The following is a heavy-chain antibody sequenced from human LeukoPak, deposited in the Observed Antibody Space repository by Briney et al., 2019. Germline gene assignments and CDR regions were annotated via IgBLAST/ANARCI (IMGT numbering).Heavy chain of an antibody. CDR2: IIPLFGTA. CDR3: AREHITPYYCDSSGSYFDC. CDR1: GGAFSRYA. Sequence: ASVKVSCKASGGAFSRYAFSWVRQAPGQGLEWMGGIIPLFGTANYAQKFQGRVTITTVESTSTAYMELSSLRSEDTAVYYCAREHITPYYCDSSGSYFDCWGQGTLVTVSS. J-gene: IGHJ4*02. V-gene: IGHV1-69*05. D-gene: IGHD3-22*01.